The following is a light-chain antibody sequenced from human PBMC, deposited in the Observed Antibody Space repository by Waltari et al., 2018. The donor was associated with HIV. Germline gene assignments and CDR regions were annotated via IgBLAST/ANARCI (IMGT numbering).Light chain of an antibody. CDR2: DNH. J-gene: IGLJ2*01. V-gene: IGLV1-51*01. CDR3: GTWDSSLSAGV. Sequence: QSVLTQPPSVSAAPGQKITISCSGTSSHLGKNHVSCYQQLPGTAPKLLIYDNHKRPSGIPDRFSGSKSGTSATLGITGLQTGDEADYYCGTWDSSLSAGVFGGGTKVTVL. CDR1: SSHLGKNH.